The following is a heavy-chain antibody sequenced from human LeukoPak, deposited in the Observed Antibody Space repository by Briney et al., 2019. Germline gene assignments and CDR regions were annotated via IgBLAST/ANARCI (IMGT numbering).Heavy chain of an antibody. CDR3: ARGVRTGKTYDY. CDR2: IYHSGST. CDR1: GYSISSGYY. V-gene: IGHV4-38-2*01. Sequence: SETLSLTCAVSGYSISSGYYWGWIRQPPGKGLEWIGSIYHSGSTYYNPSLKSRVTISVDTSKNQFSLKLSSVTAADTAVYYCARGVRTGKTYDYWGQGTLVTVSS. D-gene: IGHD2-2*01. J-gene: IGHJ4*02.